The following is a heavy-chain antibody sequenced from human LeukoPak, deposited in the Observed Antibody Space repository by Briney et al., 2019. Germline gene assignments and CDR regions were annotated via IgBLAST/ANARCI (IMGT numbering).Heavy chain of an antibody. J-gene: IGHJ4*02. CDR3: ARHGGHYQSDD. V-gene: IGHV4-4*02. Sequence: SETLSLTCTVSGGSITSNHWSWVRQPPGKGLEWIGQVHHSGGTSYNPSLRSRVTISIDKSENQFSLKLNSVTAADTAVYYCARHGGHYQSDDWGRGTLVTVSS. CDR1: GGSITSNH. D-gene: IGHD2-21*01. CDR2: VHHSGGT.